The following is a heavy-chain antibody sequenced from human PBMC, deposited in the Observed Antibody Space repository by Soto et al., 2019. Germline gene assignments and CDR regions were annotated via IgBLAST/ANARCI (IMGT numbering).Heavy chain of an antibody. V-gene: IGHV3-74*01. CDR3: ARDPPTPFAYSGNYWVPEYYYGMGV. D-gene: IGHD1-26*01. J-gene: IGHJ6*04. Sequence: GGSLRLSCIASGFTFSNYWMHWVRQAPGKGLVWVGRINTEGSSTSYADSVKGRFTISRDNAKNTLYLQMNSLSAADTAVYYCARDPPTPFAYSGNYWVPEYYYGMGVWGEGTTVTVSS. CDR1: GFTFSNYW. CDR2: INTEGSST.